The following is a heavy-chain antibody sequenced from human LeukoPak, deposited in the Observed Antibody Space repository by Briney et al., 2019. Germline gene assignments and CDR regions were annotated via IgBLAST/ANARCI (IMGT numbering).Heavy chain of an antibody. CDR3: ARSVAGAYYYYYMDV. J-gene: IGHJ6*03. V-gene: IGHV1-69*05. CDR2: IIPIFGTA. CDR1: GGTFSSYA. Sequence: SVKVSCKASGGTFSSYAIGWVRQAPGQGLEWMGGIIPIFGTANYAQKFQGRVTITTDESTSTAYMELSSLRSEDTAVYYCARSVAGAYYYYYMDVWGKGTTVTVSS. D-gene: IGHD6-19*01.